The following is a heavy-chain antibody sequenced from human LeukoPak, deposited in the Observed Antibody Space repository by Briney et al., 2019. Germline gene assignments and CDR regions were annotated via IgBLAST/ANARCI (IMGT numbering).Heavy chain of an antibody. Sequence: PGGSLRLSCAPSGFTFSTYWMSWVPQAPGKGLEWGAKIKKDGSEKYYVDSVKGRFTISRDNAKNSLYLQMNSLRAEDTAVYYCASGLGYCSSTSCYNYYYYGMDVWGKGTTVTVSS. J-gene: IGHJ6*04. CDR1: GFTFSTYW. D-gene: IGHD2-2*02. CDR3: ASGLGYCSSTSCYNYYYYGMDV. CDR2: IKKDGSEK. V-gene: IGHV3-7*03.